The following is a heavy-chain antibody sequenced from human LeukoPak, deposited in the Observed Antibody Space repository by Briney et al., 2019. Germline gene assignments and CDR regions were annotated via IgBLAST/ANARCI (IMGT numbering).Heavy chain of an antibody. J-gene: IGHJ4*02. CDR2: IIPIFGTV. CDR3: ARGGVGYCSSTSCYRFDY. Sequence: SVKVSCKASGGTFSSYAISWVRQAPGQGLEWMGGIIPIFGTVNYAQKSQGRVTITADKSTSTAYMELSSLRSEDTAVYYCARGGVGYCSSTSCYRFDYWGQGTLVTVSS. D-gene: IGHD2-2*01. CDR1: GGTFSSYA. V-gene: IGHV1-69*06.